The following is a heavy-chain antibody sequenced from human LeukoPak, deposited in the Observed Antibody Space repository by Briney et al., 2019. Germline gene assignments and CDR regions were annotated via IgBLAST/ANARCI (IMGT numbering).Heavy chain of an antibody. CDR2: INPSGGST. Sequence: ASVKVSCKASGYTFTSYYMHWVRQAPGQGLEWMGIINPSGGSTSYAQKFQGRVTMTRDTSTSTVYMELSSLRSEDKAVYYCARDSLEAGHAFDIWGQGTMVTVSS. CDR3: ARDSLEAGHAFDI. V-gene: IGHV1-46*01. J-gene: IGHJ3*02. CDR1: GYTFTSYY.